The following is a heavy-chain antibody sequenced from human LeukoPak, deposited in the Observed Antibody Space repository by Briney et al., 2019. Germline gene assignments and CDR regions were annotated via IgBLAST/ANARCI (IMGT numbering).Heavy chain of an antibody. CDR3: ARTRVVAATLYYFDY. D-gene: IGHD2-15*01. V-gene: IGHV4-4*07. J-gene: IGHJ4*02. CDR1: VGSLSIYY. Sequence: SDTLSLTRAVSVGSLSIYYWSWMRQPAAKGLEWIGRIYTSGSTNYNPSLKSRVTMSVDTSKNQFSLKLSSVTAADTAVYYCARTRVVAATLYYFDYWGQGTLVTVSS. CDR2: IYTSGST.